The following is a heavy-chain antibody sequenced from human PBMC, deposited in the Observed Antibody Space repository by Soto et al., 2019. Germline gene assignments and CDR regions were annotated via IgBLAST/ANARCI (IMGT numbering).Heavy chain of an antibody. CDR2: FIPTFGTA. J-gene: IGHJ4*02. V-gene: IGHV1-69*06. CDR1: GGTFSSYA. CDR3: ARDEAGHYYDSSRQLQSDDY. Sequence: QVQLVQSGAEVKKPGSSVKVSCKACGGTFSSYAISWVRQAPGQGLEWMGGFIPTFGTANYAQKFQGRVTITADKSTSTAYMELSSLRTEDTAVYYCARDEAGHYYDSSRQLQSDDYWGQGTLVTVSS. D-gene: IGHD3-22*01.